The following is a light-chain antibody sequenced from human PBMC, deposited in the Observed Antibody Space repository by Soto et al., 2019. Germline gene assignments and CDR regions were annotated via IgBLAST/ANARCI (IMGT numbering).Light chain of an antibody. J-gene: IGKJ1*01. CDR1: QSVSRSY. Sequence: EIVLTQSPGTLSLSPGARATLSCRASQSVSRSYLGWYQQKPGQATSLIIYGASIRAAGVPDRFSGSVSGTEFTLTISGLQSDDFAVYYCQQFNNWHPWTFGQGTKVDIK. V-gene: IGKV3D-20*02. CDR2: GAS. CDR3: QQFNNWHPWT.